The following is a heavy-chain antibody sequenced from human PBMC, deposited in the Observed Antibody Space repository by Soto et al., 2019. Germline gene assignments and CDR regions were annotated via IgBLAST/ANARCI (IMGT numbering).Heavy chain of an antibody. CDR1: GGSIPSGCYY. V-gene: IGHV4-31*01. CDR2: IYYSVST. CDR3: ATIDYYERSGSYCFDF. D-gene: IGHD3-22*01. Sequence: SKTLSLPCTVSGGSIPSGCYYWSWIRQHPAKGLEWIGYIYYSVSTYYNPSLHTHVTISVDTSNNRFCLKPSSVSACDTAMYYCATIDYYERSGSYCFDFWGQGTLVTVSS. J-gene: IGHJ4*02.